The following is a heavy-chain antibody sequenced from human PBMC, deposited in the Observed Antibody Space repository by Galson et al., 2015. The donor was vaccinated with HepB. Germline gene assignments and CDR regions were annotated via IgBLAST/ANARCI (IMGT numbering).Heavy chain of an antibody. J-gene: IGHJ4*02. Sequence: SVKVSCKASGGTFRTYSISWVRQAPGQGLEWMGWISAYNGNTNYAQKLQGRVTMTTDTSTSTAYMELRSLRSDDTAVYYCAMGATMFDYWGQGTLVTVSS. V-gene: IGHV1-18*01. D-gene: IGHD1-26*01. CDR1: GGTFRTYS. CDR3: AMGATMFDY. CDR2: ISAYNGNT.